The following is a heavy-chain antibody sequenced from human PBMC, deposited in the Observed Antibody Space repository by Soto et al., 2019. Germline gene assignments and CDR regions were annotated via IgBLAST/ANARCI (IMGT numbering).Heavy chain of an antibody. Sequence: GGSPRLSCAASGFTFSSYGMHWVRQAPGKGLEWVAVIWYDGSNKYYADSVKGRFTISRDNSKNTLYLQMNSLRAEDTAVYYCARSGVDTPMPFDYWGQGTLVSVSS. J-gene: IGHJ4*02. CDR3: ARSGVDTPMPFDY. CDR2: IWYDGSNK. D-gene: IGHD5-18*01. CDR1: GFTFSSYG. V-gene: IGHV3-33*01.